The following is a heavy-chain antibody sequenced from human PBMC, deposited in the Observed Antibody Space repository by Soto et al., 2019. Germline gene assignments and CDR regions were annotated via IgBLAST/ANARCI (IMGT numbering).Heavy chain of an antibody. D-gene: IGHD2-21*02. CDR1: GFTFSNAW. CDR3: TTDEGDRRKFYSFDY. V-gene: IGHV3-15*01. J-gene: IGHJ4*02. CDR2: VISNTDGGTT. Sequence: EVQLVESGGGLVKPGGSLRLSCAASGFTFSNAWMSWVRRAPGKGLEWVGRVISNTDGGTTEYAAPVKDRFTISRDDSKNTLYLQMNSLKTEDTAVYYCTTDEGDRRKFYSFDYWGQGTLVTVSS.